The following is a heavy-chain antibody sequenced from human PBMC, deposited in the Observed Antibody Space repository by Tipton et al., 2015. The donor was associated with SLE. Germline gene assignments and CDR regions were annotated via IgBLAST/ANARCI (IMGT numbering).Heavy chain of an antibody. CDR1: GGSISSYY. Sequence: TLSLTCTVSGGSISSYYWSWIRQPPGKGLEWIGYIYYSGSTNYNPSFKSRVTISVDTSKNQFSLKLSSVTAADTAVYYCARARTSYFDYWGQGTLVTVSS. CDR3: ARARTSYFDY. CDR2: IYYSGST. D-gene: IGHD1-14*01. J-gene: IGHJ4*02. V-gene: IGHV4-59*12.